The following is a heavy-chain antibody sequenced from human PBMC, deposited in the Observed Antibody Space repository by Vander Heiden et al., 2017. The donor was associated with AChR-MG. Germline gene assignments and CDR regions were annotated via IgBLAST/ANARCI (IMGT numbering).Heavy chain of an antibody. CDR1: GFTFSSYS. CDR2: ISSSSSYI. CDR3: ARDLHSSSFEIYYYYYGMDV. D-gene: IGHD6-13*01. Sequence: EVQLVESGGGLVKPGGSLRLSCAASGFTFSSYSMNWVRQAPGKGLEWVSSISSSSSYIYYADSVKGRFTISRDNAKNSLYLQMNSLRAEDTAVYYCARDLHSSSFEIYYYYYGMDVWGQGTTVTVSS. J-gene: IGHJ6*02. V-gene: IGHV3-21*01.